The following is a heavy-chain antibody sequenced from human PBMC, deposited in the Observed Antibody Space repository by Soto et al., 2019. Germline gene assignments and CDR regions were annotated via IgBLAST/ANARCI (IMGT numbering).Heavy chain of an antibody. Sequence: GSLRLSCAASGFTFSDYYVSWIRQAPGKGLEWVSYISSSGSTIYYADSVKGRFTISRDNAKNSLYLQMNSLRAEDTAVYYCATTRLVGATTIDYWGQGTLVTVSS. CDR2: ISSSGSTI. V-gene: IGHV3-11*01. J-gene: IGHJ4*02. CDR1: GFTFSDYY. CDR3: ATTRLVGATTIDY. D-gene: IGHD1-26*01.